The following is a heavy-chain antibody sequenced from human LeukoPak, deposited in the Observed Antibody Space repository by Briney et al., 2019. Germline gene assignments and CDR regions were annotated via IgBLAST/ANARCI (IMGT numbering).Heavy chain of an antibody. CDR1: GFTFSSYE. Sequence: GGSLRLSCVASGFTFSSYEMNWVGQAPGKGLEWLSYIGSSDSTTHYADSVKGRFTISRDNAKNSLYLQMNSLRAEDTAVYYCAELGITMIGGVWGKGTTVTISS. CDR3: AELGITMIGGV. V-gene: IGHV3-48*03. CDR2: IGSSDSTT. J-gene: IGHJ6*04. D-gene: IGHD3-10*02.